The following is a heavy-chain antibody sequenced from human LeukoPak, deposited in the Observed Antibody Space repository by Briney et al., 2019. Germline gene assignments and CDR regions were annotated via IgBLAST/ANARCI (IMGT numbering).Heavy chain of an antibody. V-gene: IGHV1-69*05. CDR2: IIPIFGTA. CDR3: ARESGDLDYYDSSGYPDC. CDR1: GGTFSSYA. Sequence: SVKVSCKASGGTFSSYAISWVRQAPGQGLEWMGRIIPIFGTANYAQKFQGRVTITTDESTRTAYMELSSLRSEDTAVYYCARESGDLDYYDSSGYPDCWGLGTLVTVSS. J-gene: IGHJ4*02. D-gene: IGHD3-22*01.